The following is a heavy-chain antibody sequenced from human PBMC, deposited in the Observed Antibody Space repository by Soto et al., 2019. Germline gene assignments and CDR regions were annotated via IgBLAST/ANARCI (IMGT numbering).Heavy chain of an antibody. CDR1: GGSISSYY. V-gene: IGHV4-59*08. D-gene: IGHD3-10*01. J-gene: IGHJ6*02. Sequence: QVQLQESGPGLVKPSETLSLSCTVSGGSISSYYWSWFRQSPGKRMEWIGYVHHSGGSSYTPSLQSRGAIALDTSKSQFSLELTSVTATDTAGYYWARQVFGPLHGLVDVWGQGTTVTVSS. CDR2: VHHSGGS. CDR3: ARQVFGPLHGLVDV.